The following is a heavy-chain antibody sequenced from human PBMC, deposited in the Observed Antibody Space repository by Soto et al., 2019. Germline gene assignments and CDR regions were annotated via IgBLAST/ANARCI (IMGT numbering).Heavy chain of an antibody. CDR1: GYTFTSYG. V-gene: IGHV1-18*01. Sequence: ASVKVSCKASGYTFTSYGISWVRQAPGQGLEWMGWISAYNGNTNYAQKLQGRVTMTTDTSTSTAYMELRSLRSDDTAVYYCARDIVVGVAATPGVHYLDVWGKGTTVTVYS. CDR2: ISAYNGNT. J-gene: IGHJ6*03. CDR3: ARDIVVGVAATPGVHYLDV. D-gene: IGHD2-15*01.